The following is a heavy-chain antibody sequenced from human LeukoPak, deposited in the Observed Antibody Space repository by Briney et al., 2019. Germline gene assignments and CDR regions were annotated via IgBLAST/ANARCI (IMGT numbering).Heavy chain of an antibody. J-gene: IGHJ5*02. Sequence: PSETLSLTCTVSGDSISSGIHYWNWIRQPAGKGLEWIGRIYTSGSTNYNPSLKSRVTISLDTSKNQFSLNVSSVTAADTAVYYCARGSGFWSGSTRGKNWFDPWGQGTLVTVSS. D-gene: IGHD3-3*01. CDR3: ARGSGFWSGSTRGKNWFDP. V-gene: IGHV4-61*02. CDR2: IYTSGST. CDR1: GDSISSGIHY.